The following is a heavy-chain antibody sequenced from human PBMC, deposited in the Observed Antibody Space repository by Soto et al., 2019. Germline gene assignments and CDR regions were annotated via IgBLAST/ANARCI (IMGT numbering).Heavy chain of an antibody. V-gene: IGHV1-8*01. J-gene: IGHJ4*02. CDR1: GYTFTSYD. CDR3: ARERSYGLDY. Sequence: QVQLVQSGAEVKKPGASVKVSCKASGYTFTSYDINWVRQATGQGLEWMGWMNPNSGNTVYAQTFQGRVTMTRNTSRRTAYMELSSLRSEVTAVYYCARERSYGLDYWGQGTLVTVSS. CDR2: MNPNSGNT. D-gene: IGHD5-18*01.